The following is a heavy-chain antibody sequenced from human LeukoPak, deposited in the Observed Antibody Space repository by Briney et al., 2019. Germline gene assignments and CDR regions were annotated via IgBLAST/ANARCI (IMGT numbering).Heavy chain of an antibody. CDR2: IIPILGIA. CDR3: ARDGTKVAYPYYCYGMDV. V-gene: IGHV1-69*04. J-gene: IGHJ6*02. D-gene: IGHD1-14*01. CDR1: GGTFSSYT. Sequence: ASVKVSCKASGGTFSSYTIGWVRQAPGQGLEWMGRIIPILGIANYARKFQGRVTITADKSTSTAYMELSSLRPEDTAVYYCARDGTKVAYPYYCYGMDVWGQGTTVTASS.